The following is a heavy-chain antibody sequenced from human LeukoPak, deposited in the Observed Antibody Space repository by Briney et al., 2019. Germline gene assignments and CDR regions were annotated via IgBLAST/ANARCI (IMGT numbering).Heavy chain of an antibody. J-gene: IGHJ4*02. D-gene: IGHD6-19*01. CDR2: ISGYNGHT. V-gene: IGHV1-18*04. CDR3: ARGPGIAVAGVFDY. Sequence: GASAKVSCKASGYTFTSYGINWVRQAPGQGLEWMGWISGYNGHTNYVQKMQGRVTMTTDTSTNTAYMELRSLRSDDTAVYYCARGPGIAVAGVFDYWGQGSLVTVSS. CDR1: GYTFTSYG.